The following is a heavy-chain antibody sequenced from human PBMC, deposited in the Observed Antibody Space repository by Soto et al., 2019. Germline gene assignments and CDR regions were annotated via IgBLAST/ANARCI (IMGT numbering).Heavy chain of an antibody. V-gene: IGHV3-30*18. D-gene: IGHD1-26*01. CDR1: GFTFSSYG. CDR3: AKHRGAFWRSQDHFYSHY. CDR2: ILYDGSKT. J-gene: IGHJ4*02. Sequence: RESLRLSCAASGFTFSSYGMRWVRQAPGKGMEWVAVILYDGSKTYYADSVKGRFTISRDNSNSMLYLQMDSLRTEDTAVYYCAKHRGAFWRSQDHFYSHYWGQRMPVTGSA.